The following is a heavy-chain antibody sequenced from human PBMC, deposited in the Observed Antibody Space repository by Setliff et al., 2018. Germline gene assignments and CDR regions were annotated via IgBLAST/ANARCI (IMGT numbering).Heavy chain of an antibody. CDR2: TGRPGGRN. CDR1: GFPFSSYS. Sequence: PGGSLRLSCAASGFPFSSYSMSWVRQVPGKGLEWVSSTGRPGGRNFYADSVKGRFTISRDNSKNTLYLQMSSLRAADTAVYYCVKGTDVVMVYTGFDHWGQGTLVTVSS. J-gene: IGHJ4*01. V-gene: IGHV3-23*01. CDR3: VKGTDVVMVYTGFDH. D-gene: IGHD2-8*01.